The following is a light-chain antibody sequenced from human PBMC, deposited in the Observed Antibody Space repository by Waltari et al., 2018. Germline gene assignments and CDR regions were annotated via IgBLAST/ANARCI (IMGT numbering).Light chain of an antibody. CDR2: RNN. CDR1: SSNIGSNS. J-gene: IGLJ2*01. V-gene: IGLV1-47*01. Sequence: QSVLTQPPSASGTPGQRVTISCSGSSSNIGSNSVYWYQQRPGTAPKLLIYRNNQRPSGVPDRFSGSKSGTSASLAISGLRSEDEADYYCAAWDDSLSGPVFGGGTKLTVL. CDR3: AAWDDSLSGPV.